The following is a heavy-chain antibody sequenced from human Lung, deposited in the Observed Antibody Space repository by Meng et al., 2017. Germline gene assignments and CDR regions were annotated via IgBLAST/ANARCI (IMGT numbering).Heavy chain of an antibody. V-gene: IGHV3-69-1*01. CDR1: GFTFSDYY. CDR2: ISSSSTI. Sequence: GESLKISCAASGFTFSDYYMNWVRQAPGKGLEWVSSISSSSTIDYADSVKGRFTVSRDNAKDTVFLQMNNLGDDDTAVYFCTNDRLNLWGRGTLVTVSS. J-gene: IGHJ4*01. CDR3: TNDRLNL. D-gene: IGHD3-16*01.